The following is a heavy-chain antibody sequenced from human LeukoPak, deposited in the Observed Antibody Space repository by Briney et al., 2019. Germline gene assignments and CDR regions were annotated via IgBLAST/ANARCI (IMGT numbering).Heavy chain of an antibody. Sequence: GGSLRLSCGASGYTFSDYTMNWVRQAPGKGPEWISYISSGGSVMHYADSVKGRFTISRDNVENSLYLQMNSLRVEDTAVYYCTRDLEYGGQGVLVTVSS. J-gene: IGHJ4*02. CDR3: TRDLEY. CDR2: ISSGGSVM. V-gene: IGHV3-48*01. CDR1: GYTFSDYT.